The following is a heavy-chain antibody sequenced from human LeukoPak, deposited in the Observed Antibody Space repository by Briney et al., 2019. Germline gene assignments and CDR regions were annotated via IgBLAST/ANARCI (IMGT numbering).Heavy chain of an antibody. CDR3: AKQLGYCSDGSCYFPY. CDR1: GFTFSSSA. V-gene: IGHV3-23*01. CDR2: ISNNCGYT. D-gene: IGHD2-15*01. Sequence: GGSLRLSCAASGFTFSSSAMSWVRQAPGKGLERVSAISNNCGYTYYADSVQGRFTISRDNSKSTLCLQMNSLRAEDTAVYYCAKQLGYCSDGSCYFPYWGQGTLVTVSS. J-gene: IGHJ4*02.